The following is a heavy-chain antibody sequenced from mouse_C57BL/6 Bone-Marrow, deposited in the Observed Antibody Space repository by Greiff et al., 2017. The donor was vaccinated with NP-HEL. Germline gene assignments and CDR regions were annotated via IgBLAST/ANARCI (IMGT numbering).Heavy chain of an antibody. Sequence: EVKLVESGGGLVKPGGSLKLSCAASGFTFSDYGMHWVRQAPETGLEWVAYISSGSSTIYYADTVQGRFTISRDNAKNTLFLQMTSRRSEDRAMYYCARRELVRWYFEVWGTGTTVTVSS. CDR1: GFTFSDYG. V-gene: IGHV5-17*01. CDR3: ARRELVRWYFEV. J-gene: IGHJ1*03. CDR2: ISSGSSTI. D-gene: IGHD2-14*01.